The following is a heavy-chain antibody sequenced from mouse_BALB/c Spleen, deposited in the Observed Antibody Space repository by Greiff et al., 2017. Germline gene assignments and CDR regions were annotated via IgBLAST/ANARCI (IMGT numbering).Heavy chain of an antibody. CDR1: GYTFTSYW. CDR3: TRRRDLIRWYFDV. V-gene: IGHV1-69*02. J-gene: IGHJ1*01. D-gene: IGHD1-1*01. CDR2: IYPSDRYT. Sequence: QVQLQQPGAELVRPGASVKLSCKASGYTFTSYWINWVKQRPGQGLEWIGNIYPSDRYTNYNQKFKDKATLTVDKSSSTAYMQLSSPTSEDSAVYYCTRRRDLIRWYFDVWGAGTTVTVSS.